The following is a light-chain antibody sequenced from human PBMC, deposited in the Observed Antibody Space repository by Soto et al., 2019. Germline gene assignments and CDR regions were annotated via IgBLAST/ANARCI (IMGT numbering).Light chain of an antibody. CDR2: GAS. CDR1: HSVSSIY. J-gene: IGKJ1*01. CDR3: QQYGSSPTWT. Sequence: EIVLTQSPGTLSLSPGERATLSCRASHSVSSIYLAWYQQKPGQAPRLLIYGASSRAAGIPDMFSGSWSGTDFTLTISRLEPEDFAVYYCQQYGSSPTWTFGQGTKV. V-gene: IGKV3-20*01.